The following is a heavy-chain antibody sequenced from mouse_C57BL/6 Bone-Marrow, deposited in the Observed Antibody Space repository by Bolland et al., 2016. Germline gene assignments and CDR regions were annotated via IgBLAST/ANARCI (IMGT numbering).Heavy chain of an antibody. J-gene: IGHJ1*01. CDR3: ARLGSSDWYFDV. Sequence: NPNNGGTSYNQKFKGKDTLTVDKSSSTAYMELRSLTSEDSAVYYCARLGSSDWYFDVWGQGT. CDR2: NPNNGGT. D-gene: IGHD1-1*01. V-gene: IGHV1-26*01.